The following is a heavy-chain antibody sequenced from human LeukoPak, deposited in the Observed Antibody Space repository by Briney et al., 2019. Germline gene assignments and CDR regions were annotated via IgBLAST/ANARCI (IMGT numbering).Heavy chain of an antibody. J-gene: IGHJ6*02. CDR2: VFHSGST. D-gene: IGHD2-15*01. Sequence: PSETLSLTCTVSGGSLSSTTHYWGWIRQPPGKGLEGIGNVFHSGSTSYNPSLKSRVTISVDTSKTQFSLKLSSVTAADTAVYYCARQGIDSSDDYYYYGMDVWGQGTTVTVSS. CDR1: GGSLSSTTHY. V-gene: IGHV4-39*01. CDR3: ARQGIDSSDDYYYYGMDV.